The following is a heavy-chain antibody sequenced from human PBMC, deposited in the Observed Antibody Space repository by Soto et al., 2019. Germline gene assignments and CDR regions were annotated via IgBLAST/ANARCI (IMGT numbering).Heavy chain of an antibody. V-gene: IGHV3-33*01. D-gene: IGHD6-13*01. CDR3: ARSDIEAAVSGDY. CDR1: GFTFSSYG. Sequence: GGSLRLSCAASGFTFSSYGMHWVRQAPGKGLEWVAFIWYDGSNKYYADSVKGRFTISRDNSKNTLYLQMNSLRAEDTAVYYCARSDIEAAVSGDYWGQGTLGTVSS. CDR2: IWYDGSNK. J-gene: IGHJ4*02.